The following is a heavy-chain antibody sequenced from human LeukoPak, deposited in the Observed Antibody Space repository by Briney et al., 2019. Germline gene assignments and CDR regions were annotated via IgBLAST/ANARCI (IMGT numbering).Heavy chain of an antibody. CDR3: ARHVDDYDILTGYYTSTRFDP. V-gene: IGHV4-59*08. Sequence: SETLSLTRTVSGGSISSYYWSWIRQPPGKGLEWIGYIYYSGSTNYNPSLKSRVTISVDTSKNQFSLKLSSVTAADTAVYYCARHVDDYDILTGYYTSTRFDPWGQGTLVTVSS. CDR1: GGSISSYY. D-gene: IGHD3-9*01. J-gene: IGHJ5*02. CDR2: IYYSGST.